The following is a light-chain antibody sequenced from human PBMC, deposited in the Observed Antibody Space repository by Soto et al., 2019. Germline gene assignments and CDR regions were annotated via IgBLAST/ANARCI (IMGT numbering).Light chain of an antibody. Sequence: EIVLTQSPATLSLSPGERATLSCRASQSVSRYLAWYQQKPGQAPRLRIYDASNRAIGIPPRFSGSGSGTDFPLTISSLEPEDFAVYYCQQRSKWPLTFGGGTKVEIK. CDR1: QSVSRY. CDR2: DAS. CDR3: QQRSKWPLT. V-gene: IGKV3-11*01. J-gene: IGKJ4*01.